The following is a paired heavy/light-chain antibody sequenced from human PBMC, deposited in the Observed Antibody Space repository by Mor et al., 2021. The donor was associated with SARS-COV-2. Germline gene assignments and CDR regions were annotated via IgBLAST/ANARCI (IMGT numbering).Light chain of an antibody. CDR2: SDN. CDR3: AAWDDSLHGWV. V-gene: IGLV1-44*01. Sequence: QSVLTQPPSASGTPGQRVTISCSGSSSNIGGNTVSWYQQLPGTAPKVLIYSDNERPSGVPDRFSGSKSGTSASLAISGLQSEDEADYYCAAWDDSLHGWVFGGGTKLTVL. CDR1: SSNIGGNT. J-gene: IGLJ3*02.
Heavy chain of an antibody. CDR1: ADSINSSNYY. V-gene: IGHV4-39*01. CDR3: ARQYGDPPWFDP. Sequence: QLQVQESGPGLVKPSEALSLTCTVSADSINSSNYYWGWIRQPPGKGLEYIGSIYYRGSTYYNPSLKSRVTISVDTSKNQFSLKLSSVTAADTAVYYCARQYGDPPWFDPWGQGTLVTVSS. J-gene: IGHJ5*02. CDR2: IYYRGST. D-gene: IGHD4-17*01.